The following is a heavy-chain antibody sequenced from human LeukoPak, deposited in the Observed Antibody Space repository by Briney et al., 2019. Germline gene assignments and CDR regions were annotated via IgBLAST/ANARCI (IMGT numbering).Heavy chain of an antibody. CDR2: IYYSGST. CDR3: AREPAYCSGGSCYEGDGYFDY. Sequence: SETLSLTCTVSGGSISSSSYYWGWIRQPPGKGLEWIGSIYYSGSTYYNPSLKSRVTISVDTSKNQFSLKLSSVTAADTAVYYCAREPAYCSGGSCYEGDGYFDYWGQGTLVTVSS. J-gene: IGHJ4*02. D-gene: IGHD2-15*01. CDR1: GGSISSSSYY. V-gene: IGHV4-39*07.